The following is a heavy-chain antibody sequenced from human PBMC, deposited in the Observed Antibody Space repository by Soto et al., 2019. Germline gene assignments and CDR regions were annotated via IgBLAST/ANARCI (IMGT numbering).Heavy chain of an antibody. J-gene: IGHJ3*02. V-gene: IGHV4-39*01. Sequence: ETLSLTCTVSGGSISSSSYYWGWIRQPPGKGLEWIGSIYYSGSTYYNPSLKSRVTISVDTSKNQFSRRLSSVTAADTAVYYCARLGSGCSGGSCYPDAFDIWGQGTMVTVSS. CDR1: GGSISSSSYY. CDR2: IYYSGST. D-gene: IGHD2-15*01. CDR3: ARLGSGCSGGSCYPDAFDI.